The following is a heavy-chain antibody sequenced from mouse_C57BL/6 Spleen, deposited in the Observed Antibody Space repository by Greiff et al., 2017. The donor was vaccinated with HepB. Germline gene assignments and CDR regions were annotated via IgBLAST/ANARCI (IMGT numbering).Heavy chain of an antibody. CDR3: ARYDGYPPYYFDY. CDR1: GYTFTDYY. D-gene: IGHD2-3*01. V-gene: IGHV1-26*01. J-gene: IGHJ2*01. CDR2: INPNNGGT. Sequence: EVQLQQSGPELVKPGASVKISCKASGYTFTDYYMNWVKQSHGKSLEWIGDINPNNGGTSYNQKFKGKATLTVDKSSSTAYMELRSLTSEDSAVYYCARYDGYPPYYFDYWGQGTTLTVSS.